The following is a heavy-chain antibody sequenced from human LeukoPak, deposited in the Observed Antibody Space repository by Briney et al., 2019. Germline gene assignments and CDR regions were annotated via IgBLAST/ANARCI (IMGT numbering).Heavy chain of an antibody. CDR2: IKGDGSDK. CDR1: GFTFSSSW. J-gene: IGHJ6*03. Sequence: GGSLRLSCAASGFTFSSSWMTWVPQAPGKGLKCLPNIKGDGSDKNYVDSVKGRFTISRDNAKNSLFLQMSSLRSEDTAVYYCARDSGSGYDSQYYYYYYMDVWGKGTTVTISS. D-gene: IGHD5-12*01. CDR3: ARDSGSGYDSQYYYYYYMDV. V-gene: IGHV3-7*03.